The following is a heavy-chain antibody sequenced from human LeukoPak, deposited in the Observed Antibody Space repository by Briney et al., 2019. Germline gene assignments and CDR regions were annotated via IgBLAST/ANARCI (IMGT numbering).Heavy chain of an antibody. J-gene: IGHJ4*02. Sequence: ASLKVSCKASGYTFTGYYMHWVRQAPGEGLEWMGWINPNSGGTNYAQKFQGRVTMTRDTSISTAYMELSRLRSDDTAVYYCATAFKYGSGSYYFDYWGQGTLVTVSS. CDR2: INPNSGGT. CDR1: GYTFTGYY. D-gene: IGHD3-10*01. V-gene: IGHV1-2*02. CDR3: ATAFKYGSGSYYFDY.